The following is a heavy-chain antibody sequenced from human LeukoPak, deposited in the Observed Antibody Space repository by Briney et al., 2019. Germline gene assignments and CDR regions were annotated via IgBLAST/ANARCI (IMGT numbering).Heavy chain of an antibody. D-gene: IGHD5-24*01. CDR2: ISGSGDTT. CDR3: AKGRGYNYPFRYFDY. CDR1: GLTFRSYA. Sequence: GGSLRLSCAASGLTFRSYAMTWVRQAPGKGLEWVSTISGSGDTTYFADSVKGRFTISRDNSKNRLYLQMNSLRDEDTAVYYCAKGRGYNYPFRYFDYWGQGTLITVSS. J-gene: IGHJ4*02. V-gene: IGHV3-23*01.